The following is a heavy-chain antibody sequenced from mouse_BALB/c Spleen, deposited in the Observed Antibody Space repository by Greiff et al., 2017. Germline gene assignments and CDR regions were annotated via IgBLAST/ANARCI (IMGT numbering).Heavy chain of an antibody. CDR3: ARQITTVVEGFAY. Sequence: EVMLVESGGDLVKPGGSLKLSCAASGFTFSSYGMSWVRQTPDKRLEWVATISSGGSYTYYPDSVKGRFTISRDNAKNTLYLQMSSLKSEDTAMYYCARQITTVVEGFAYWGQGTLVTVSA. CDR2: ISSGGSYT. D-gene: IGHD1-1*01. V-gene: IGHV5-6*01. CDR1: GFTFSSYG. J-gene: IGHJ3*01.